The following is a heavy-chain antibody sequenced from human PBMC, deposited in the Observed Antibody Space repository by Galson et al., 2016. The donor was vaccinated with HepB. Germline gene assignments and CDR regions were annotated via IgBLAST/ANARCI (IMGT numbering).Heavy chain of an antibody. J-gene: IGHJ4*02. D-gene: IGHD3-22*01. CDR3: AKVAPPYDNSGYYYFDH. CDR1: GFTYDTHA. Sequence: SLRLSCAASGFTYDTHALSWVRQAPGKGLEWVSSISRTGEYTYYADSVRGRFVISRDNSKNTLYLEVNSLRAEDAALYYCAKVAPPYDNSGYYYFDHWGQGTLVTVSS. CDR2: ISRTGEYT. V-gene: IGHV3-23*01.